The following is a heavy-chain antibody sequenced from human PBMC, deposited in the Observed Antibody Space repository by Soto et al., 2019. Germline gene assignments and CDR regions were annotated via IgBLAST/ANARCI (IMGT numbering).Heavy chain of an antibody. CDR3: ARDIGGGEDV. D-gene: IGHD3-16*01. CDR2: INVYNGDT. CDR1: GYTFSSSR. Sequence: QVQLVQSGVEVKKPGASVKVSCKASGYTFSSSRISWVRQAPGQGLEWMGWINVYNGDTIYVQKFQGRVTMTTDTSTSTAYMELTSLTSDDTAIYYCARDIGGGEDVWGQGTTVTVSS. V-gene: IGHV1-18*01. J-gene: IGHJ6*02.